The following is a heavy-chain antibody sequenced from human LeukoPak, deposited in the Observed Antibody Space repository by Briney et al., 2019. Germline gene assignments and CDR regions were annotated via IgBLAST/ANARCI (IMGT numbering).Heavy chain of an antibody. Sequence: GESLKISCTGSGYSFTSYWIGWVRQMPGKGLEWMGIIYPGDSDTRYSPSFQGQVTIPADRSIRTAYLQWRSLKGPDTAMYYCARGASSSLGGFYHCYYMDVWGKGTTVTVSS. CDR2: IYPGDSDT. J-gene: IGHJ6*03. V-gene: IGHV5-51*01. D-gene: IGHD6-6*01. CDR1: GYSFTSYW. CDR3: ARGASSSLGGFYHCYYMDV.